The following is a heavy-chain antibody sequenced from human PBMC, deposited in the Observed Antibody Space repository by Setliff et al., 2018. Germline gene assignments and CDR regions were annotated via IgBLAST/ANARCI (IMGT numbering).Heavy chain of an antibody. J-gene: IGHJ4*02. D-gene: IGHD1-1*01. CDR2: IYHDGND. Sequence: PSETLSLTCTVSGASINSLYWWSWVRQPPGKGLEWSGDIYHDGNDKYTPSVHYSPSLKSRVTISIDKSNNQFSLKLTSMTAADTAVYYCAKGGGRYHSDSWGQGILVTVSS. V-gene: IGHV4-4*02. CDR3: AKGGGRYHSDS. CDR1: GASINSLYW.